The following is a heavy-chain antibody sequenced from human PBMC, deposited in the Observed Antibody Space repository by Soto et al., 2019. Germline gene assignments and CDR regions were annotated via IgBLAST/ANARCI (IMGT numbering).Heavy chain of an antibody. CDR2: IYYRGNT. D-gene: IGHD5-18*01. V-gene: IGHV4-39*01. CDR1: GGSISSTIHY. CDR3: ARHRYSYGVYYFDY. J-gene: IGHJ4*02. Sequence: SETLSLTCSVSGGSISSTIHYWGWIRQPPRKGLEWIGSIYYRGNTYDNPSLKSRVTISVDTPKKQFSLTLSSVTAADTAVYYCARHRYSYGVYYFDYWGQGTLVTVSS.